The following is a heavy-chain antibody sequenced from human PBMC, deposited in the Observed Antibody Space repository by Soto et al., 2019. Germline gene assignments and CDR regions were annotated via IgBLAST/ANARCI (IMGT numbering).Heavy chain of an antibody. CDR2: IFYSGAT. V-gene: IGHV4-39*01. D-gene: IGHD3-10*01. CDR1: GGAVSSSSHY. Sequence: QLQLQESGPGLVKPSETLSLTCTVSGGAVSSSSHYWGWIRQPPGKGLEWIGSIFYSGATYYNPSRKSSVTIPLDTSKNQFSWKLSSVTAADTSVYYCASHGSDPESQLPVFYYFHYWGPGTLVTVSS. J-gene: IGHJ4*02. CDR3: ASHGSDPESQLPVFYYFHY.